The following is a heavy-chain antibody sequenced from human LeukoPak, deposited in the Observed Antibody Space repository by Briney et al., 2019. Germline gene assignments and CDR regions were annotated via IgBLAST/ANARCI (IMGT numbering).Heavy chain of an antibody. CDR2: INTDGSGT. D-gene: IGHD3-16*01. J-gene: IGHJ4*02. V-gene: IGHV3-74*01. Sequence: EGSLRLSCEASGFTFSGSWMHWVRQAPGKGLEWVSRINTDGSGTSYADSVKGRFTISRDNAKNTLYLQMNSLRAEDTAVYYCARSMGEGGQGTLVTVSS. CDR1: GFTFSGSW. CDR3: ARSMGE.